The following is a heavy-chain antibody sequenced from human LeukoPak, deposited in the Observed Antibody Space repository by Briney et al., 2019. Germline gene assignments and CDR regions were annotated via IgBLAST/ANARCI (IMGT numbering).Heavy chain of an antibody. CDR1: GFTFSSYA. V-gene: IGHV3-23*01. D-gene: IGHD3-22*01. CDR2: ISGSGGST. CDR3: ANALTYYYDSSGY. J-gene: IGHJ4*02. Sequence: PGGSLRLSCAASGFTFSSYAMSWVRQAPGKGLEWVSAISGSGGSTYYADSVKGRFTISRDNSKNTLYLQMNSLRAEDTAVYYCANALTYYYDSSGYWGQGTLVTVSS.